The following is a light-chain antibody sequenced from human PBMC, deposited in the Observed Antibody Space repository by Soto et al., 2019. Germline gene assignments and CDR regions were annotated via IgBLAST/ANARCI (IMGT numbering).Light chain of an antibody. Sequence: QSALTQPASVSGSPGQSITISCTGTNSDVGRYNYVSWYQQHPGRAPKLMIYEVSNRPSGVSNRFSGSKSGNTASLTISGLQAEDEADYYCSSYTSNSTWVFGGGTKVTVL. CDR1: NSDVGRYNY. CDR2: EVS. V-gene: IGLV2-14*01. CDR3: SSYTSNSTWV. J-gene: IGLJ3*02.